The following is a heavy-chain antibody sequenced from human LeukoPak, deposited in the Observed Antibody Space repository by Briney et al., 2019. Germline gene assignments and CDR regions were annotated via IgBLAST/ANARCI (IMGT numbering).Heavy chain of an antibody. J-gene: IGHJ5*02. CDR1: GGSIGSYY. Sequence: PSETLSLTCTASGGSIGSYYWSWIRQPPGKGLEWIGHISYSGSTNYNPSLKSRVTISVDTSKNQFSLKLSSVTAADTAVYYRARGGSGYALNWFDPWGQGTLVIVSS. CDR3: ARGGSGYALNWFDP. CDR2: ISYSGST. D-gene: IGHD5-12*01. V-gene: IGHV4-59*01.